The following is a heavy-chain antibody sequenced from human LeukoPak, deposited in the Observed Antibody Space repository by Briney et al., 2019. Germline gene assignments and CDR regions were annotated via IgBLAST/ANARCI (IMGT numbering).Heavy chain of an antibody. V-gene: IGHV1-2*07. CDR3: ARDLSGGALGAFDI. CDR2: INPNSGGT. D-gene: IGHD2-15*01. CDR1: GYTFTGFY. Sequence: ASVKVSCKASGYTFTGFYLHWVRQAPGQGLEWMGWINPNSGGTHYAHNFQGRVTLTRDTSISTVYMELSRLRSDDTAVYYCARDLSGGALGAFDIWGQGTMVTVSS. J-gene: IGHJ3*02.